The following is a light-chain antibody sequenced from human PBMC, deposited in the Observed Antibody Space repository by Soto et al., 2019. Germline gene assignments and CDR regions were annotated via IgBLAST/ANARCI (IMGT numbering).Light chain of an antibody. V-gene: IGKV1-5*01. CDR2: DAS. CDR3: QQYATSPLT. CDR1: QTISSW. Sequence: DIQMTQSPSTLSGSVGDRVTITCRASQTISSWLAWYQQKPGKAPKLLIYDASSLESGVPSRFSGSGSGTDFTLTISRLEPEDFALYYCQQYATSPLTFGGGTKVDIK. J-gene: IGKJ4*01.